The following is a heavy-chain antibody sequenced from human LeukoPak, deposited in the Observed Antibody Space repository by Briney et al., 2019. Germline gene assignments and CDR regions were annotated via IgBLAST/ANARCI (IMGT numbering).Heavy chain of an antibody. CDR1: GGSFSGYY. J-gene: IGHJ4*02. CDR3: ARVRYYDLWSGSKIFDY. Sequence: PSETLSLTCAVYGGSFSGYYWSWIRQPPGKGLEWIGEINHSGSTNYNPSLKSRVTISVDTSKNQFSLKLSSVTAADTAVYYCARVRYYDLWSGSKIFDYWGQGTLVTVSS. CDR2: INHSGST. V-gene: IGHV4-34*01. D-gene: IGHD3-3*01.